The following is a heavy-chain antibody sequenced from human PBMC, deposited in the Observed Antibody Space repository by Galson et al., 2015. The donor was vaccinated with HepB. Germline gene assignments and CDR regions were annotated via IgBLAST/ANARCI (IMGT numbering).Heavy chain of an antibody. CDR1: GFTFSSYS. CDR3: ARDGGSSGWTIDY. V-gene: IGHV3-21*01. CDR2: ISSSSSYI. J-gene: IGHJ4*02. Sequence: SLRLSCAASGFTFSSYSMNWVRQAPGKGLEWVSSISSSSSYIYYADSVKGRFTISRDNAKNSLYLQMNSLRAEDTAVYYCARDGGSSGWTIDYWGQGTLVTVSS. D-gene: IGHD6-19*01.